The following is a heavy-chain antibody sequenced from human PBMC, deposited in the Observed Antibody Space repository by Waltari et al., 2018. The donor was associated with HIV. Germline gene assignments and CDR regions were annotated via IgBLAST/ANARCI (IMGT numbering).Heavy chain of an antibody. Sequence: QVQLQQWGAGLLKPSETLSLTCAVYGGSFSGYYWSWIRQPPGKGLEWIGEINHSGSTNYNPSLKSRVTISVDTSKNQFSLKLSSVTAADTAVYYCVRGSLDPVANAYFDLWGRGTLVTVSS. J-gene: IGHJ2*01. CDR3: VRGSLDPVANAYFDL. CDR1: GGSFSGYY. V-gene: IGHV4-34*01. CDR2: INHSGST. D-gene: IGHD6-19*01.